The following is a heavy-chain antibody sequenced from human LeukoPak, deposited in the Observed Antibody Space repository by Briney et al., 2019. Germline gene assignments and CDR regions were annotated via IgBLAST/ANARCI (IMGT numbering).Heavy chain of an antibody. D-gene: IGHD3-22*01. CDR1: GFSFRTYS. V-gene: IGHV3-21*06. J-gene: IGHJ4*02. CDR2: ISRNSRYI. CDR3: AKDLPHYYDSSGAFDY. Sequence: PGGSLRLSCAASGFSFRTYSMNWVRQAPGKGLEWVSSISRNSRYIYYADSMRGRFTISRDNAKNSLYLQMNCLKPEDTAVYYCAKDLPHYYDSSGAFDYWGQGTLVTVSS.